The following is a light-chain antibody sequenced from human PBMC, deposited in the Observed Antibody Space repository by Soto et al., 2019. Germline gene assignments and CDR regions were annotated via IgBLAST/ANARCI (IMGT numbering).Light chain of an antibody. Sequence: QSVLTQPPSASGTPGQRVTISCSGSRSNIGSNPVNWYQQLPGTAPKLLIDSNNQRPSGVPDRFSGSRSGTSASLAISGLQSEDEADYYCAAWDDSLYGRVFGTG. CDR3: AAWDDSLYGRV. CDR2: SNN. J-gene: IGLJ1*01. CDR1: RSNIGSNP. V-gene: IGLV1-44*01.